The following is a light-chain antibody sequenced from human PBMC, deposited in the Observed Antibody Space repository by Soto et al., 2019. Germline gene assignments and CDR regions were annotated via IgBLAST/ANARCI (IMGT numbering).Light chain of an antibody. CDR1: SSNIGSNY. V-gene: IGLV1-47*01. Sequence: QSALTQPPSASGTPGQRVTISCSGSSSNIGSNYVYWYQQLPGTAPKLLIYRNNQRPSGVPDRFSGSKSGISASLAISGLRSEDEADYYCAAWDDSLSGVVFGGGTQLTVL. CDR2: RNN. J-gene: IGLJ2*01. CDR3: AAWDDSLSGVV.